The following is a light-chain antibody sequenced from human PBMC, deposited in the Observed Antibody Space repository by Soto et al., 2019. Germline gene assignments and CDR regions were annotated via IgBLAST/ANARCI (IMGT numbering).Light chain of an antibody. CDR2: EGT. V-gene: IGLV2-23*01. CDR1: SSDVGTYKF. J-gene: IGLJ3*02. Sequence: HSALTQPASVSGSPGQSITISCTGTSSDVGTYKFVSWYQQHPGKVPTLMIHEGTKRPSGVSNRFSGSKSGNTAPLTISGLHPEYEANYYCCAYAGTSFWVFGGGTKLTVL. CDR3: CAYAGTSFWV.